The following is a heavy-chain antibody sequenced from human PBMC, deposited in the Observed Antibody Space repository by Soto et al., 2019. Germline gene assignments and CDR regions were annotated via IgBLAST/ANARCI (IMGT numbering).Heavy chain of an antibody. CDR3: ARGVAPGQTADPYAFDI. CDR2: ITPIAETT. J-gene: IGHJ3*02. D-gene: IGHD3-3*01. CDR1: GGLFTRYA. Sequence: QAQLVQSGAEVRKPGSSVRVSCRASGGLFTRYAVSWVRQAPGQGLEWIGGITPIAETTNYAQKFRGRLSITADESTDTVHMELRRLTSDDTAVYFCARGVAPGQTADPYAFDIWGQGSRVTVSS. V-gene: IGHV1-69*01.